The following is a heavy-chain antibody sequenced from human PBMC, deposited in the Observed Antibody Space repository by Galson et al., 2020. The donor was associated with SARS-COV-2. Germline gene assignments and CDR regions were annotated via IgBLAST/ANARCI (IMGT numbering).Heavy chain of an antibody. Sequence: SETLSLTCTVSGGSISTYYWTWIRQPPGKGLEWIGYIYYSGSANYNPSLKSRVTISIDTSKNQFSLKLSSVTTADTAFYYCARGDSDGLDYWGQGTLVTVSS. CDR2: IYYSGSA. D-gene: IGHD2-15*01. CDR1: GGSISTYY. V-gene: IGHV4-59*13. J-gene: IGHJ4*02. CDR3: ARGDSDGLDY.